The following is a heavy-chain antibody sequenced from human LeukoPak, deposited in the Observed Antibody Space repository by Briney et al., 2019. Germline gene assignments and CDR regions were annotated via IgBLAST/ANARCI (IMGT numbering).Heavy chain of an antibody. CDR2: MSDDGRNK. V-gene: IGHV3-30*18. J-gene: IGHJ4*02. CDR1: GFSFISYV. CDR3: AKRPSDYGDYVTYFDY. Sequence: GGSLRLSCAASGFSFISYVMHWVRQVPGKGLEWVGVMSDDGRNKRYADSVKGRFTISRDNSKDTLYLQMNSLRDEDTAVCYCAKRPSDYGDYVTYFDYWGQGTLVTVSS. D-gene: IGHD4-17*01.